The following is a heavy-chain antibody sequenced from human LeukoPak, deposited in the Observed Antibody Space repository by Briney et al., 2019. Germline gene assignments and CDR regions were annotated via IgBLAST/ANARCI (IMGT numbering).Heavy chain of an antibody. CDR2: IIPILGIA. CDR3: ARGPIAVAGYFDY. V-gene: IGHV1-69*04. Sequence: SVKVSCKASGGTFSSYAISWVRQAPGQGLEWMGRIIPILGIANYAQKFQGRVTITADKSTSTAYMELSSLRSEDTAVYYCARGPIAVAGYFDYWGQGALVTVSS. CDR1: GGTFSSYA. D-gene: IGHD6-19*01. J-gene: IGHJ4*02.